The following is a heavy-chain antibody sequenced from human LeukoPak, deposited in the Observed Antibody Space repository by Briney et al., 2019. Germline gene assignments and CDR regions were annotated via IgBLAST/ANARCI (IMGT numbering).Heavy chain of an antibody. CDR3: ARDGPAQMVDFDY. CDR1: GYTFTGSGWY. J-gene: IGHJ4*02. CDR2: LHPNNGAT. D-gene: IGHD3-10*01. V-gene: IGHV1-2*02. Sequence: GDSVKVSCKASGYTFTGSGWYLYWLRQAPGQGLECVGWLHPNNGATGYAQKVQGRVAMTTDTSISTAYMELSRLRPDDTAIYYCARDGPAQMVDFDYWGQGTLVTVSP.